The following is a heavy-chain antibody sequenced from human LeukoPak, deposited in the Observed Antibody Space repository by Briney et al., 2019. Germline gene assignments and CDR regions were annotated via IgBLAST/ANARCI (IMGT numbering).Heavy chain of an antibody. CDR3: ARGLYSGMDV. D-gene: IGHD2-15*01. CDR2: IYHSGST. J-gene: IGHJ6*02. V-gene: IGHV4-59*01. CDR1: GGSIRSFY. Sequence: PSEALSLTCSVSGGSIRSFYWSWIRQSPGKGLEWIGNIYHSGSTNYIPSLKGRLTISVDTSRNQFSLKLTSVTAADTAVYYCARGLYSGMDVWGQGTTVTVSS.